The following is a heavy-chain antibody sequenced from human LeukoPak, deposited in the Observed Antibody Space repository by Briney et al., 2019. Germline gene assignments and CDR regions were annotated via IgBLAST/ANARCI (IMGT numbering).Heavy chain of an antibody. CDR2: ISGSGGST. CDR3: AKDPRASSAYYYDRLGY. J-gene: IGHJ4*02. V-gene: IGHV3-23*01. CDR1: GFPYSSNV. Sequence: GGSLPHFCAACGFPYSSNVMSWLRPAPGKGLEGVSAISGSGGSTYYADSQKGRFTISRDNSKSTLNLQMNSLRVEDTAVYYCAKDPRASSAYYYDRLGYWGQGTLVTVSS. D-gene: IGHD3-22*01.